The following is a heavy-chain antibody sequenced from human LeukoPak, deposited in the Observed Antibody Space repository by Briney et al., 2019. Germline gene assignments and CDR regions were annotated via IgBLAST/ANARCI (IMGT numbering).Heavy chain of an antibody. CDR3: ARHVQQWLVMDV. D-gene: IGHD6-19*01. J-gene: IGHJ6*02. V-gene: IGHV4-39*01. CDR2: IYYSGST. CDR1: GGSISSSSYY. Sequence: PSETLSLTRTVSGGSISSSSYYWGWIRQPPGKGLEWIGSIYYSGSTYYNPSLKSRVTISVDTSKNQFSLKLSSVTAADTAVYYCARHVQQWLVMDVWGQGTTVTVSS.